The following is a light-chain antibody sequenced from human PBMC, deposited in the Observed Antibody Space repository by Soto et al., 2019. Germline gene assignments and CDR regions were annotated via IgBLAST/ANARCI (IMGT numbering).Light chain of an antibody. V-gene: IGKV1-5*01. CDR3: QQYSTYSLFT. CDR2: DAS. CDR1: QTISSR. Sequence: DIQITQSPSTLSASVGDRVTITCRASQTISSRLAWYQQRPGKAPNLLIYDASSLESGVPSRFSGSGSGTEFTLTISSLQPDDFATYYCQQYSTYSLFTFGPGTKVDI. J-gene: IGKJ3*01.